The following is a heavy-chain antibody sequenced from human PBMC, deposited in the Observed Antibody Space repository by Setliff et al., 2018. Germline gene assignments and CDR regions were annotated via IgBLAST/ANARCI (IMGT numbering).Heavy chain of an antibody. CDR3: ARSPANGGHDAFDI. D-gene: IGHD6-25*01. CDR2: IKSKTDGGTT. J-gene: IGHJ3*02. CDR1: GFTLTNAW. V-gene: IGHV3-15*01. Sequence: PGGSLRLSCTASGFTLTNAWINWVRQAPGKGLEWVGRIKSKTDGGTTDYAAPVKGRFTISRDVSKNTLYLQMNSLKTEDTAVYYCARSPANGGHDAFDIWGQGTMVTVSS.